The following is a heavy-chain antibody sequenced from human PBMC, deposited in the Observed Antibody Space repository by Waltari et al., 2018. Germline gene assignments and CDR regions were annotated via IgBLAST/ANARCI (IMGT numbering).Heavy chain of an antibody. D-gene: IGHD5-12*01. J-gene: IGHJ4*02. V-gene: IGHV3-74*01. CDR2: IDSDGSST. CDR1: GFSFSTYW. CDR3: ARGGYSGYDWRAGGDY. Sequence: EVQLMESGGGLFEPGWSLRLSCAASGFSFSTYWMHWVRQGQGKGLGWVSRIDSDGSSTSYAESVKGRFTISRDNAKNTLYLQMKRMRAEDTAVYYCARGGYSGYDWRAGGDYWGQGTLVTVSS.